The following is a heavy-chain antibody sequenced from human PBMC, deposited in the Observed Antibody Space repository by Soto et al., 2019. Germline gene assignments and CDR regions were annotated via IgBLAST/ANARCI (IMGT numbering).Heavy chain of an antibody. CDR1: GGSIHSFY. CDR3: ARDRIVGTSYFDY. V-gene: IGHV4-4*07. Sequence: XGTLSLTCTVSGGSIHSFYWNGIRQPSGKGLEWIGRIYSSGTTNYNPSLKGRVAMSVDTSKNQLSLSLSSVTAADTAVYYCARDRIVGTSYFDYWGQGTLVTVSS. D-gene: IGHD1-26*01. J-gene: IGHJ4*02. CDR2: IYSSGTT.